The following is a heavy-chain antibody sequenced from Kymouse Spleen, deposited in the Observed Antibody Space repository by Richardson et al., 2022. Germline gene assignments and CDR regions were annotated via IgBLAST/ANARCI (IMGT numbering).Heavy chain of an antibody. CDR3: AKDGIFGVVIIPFDY. CDR2: ISYDGSNK. CDR1: GFTFSSYG. Sequence: QVQLVESGGGVVQPGRSLRLSCAASGFTFSSYGMHWVRQAPGKGLEWVAVISYDGSNKYYADSVKGRFTISRDNSKNTLYLQMNSLRAEDTAVYYCAKDGIFGVVIIPFDYWGQGTLVTVSS. D-gene: IGHD3-3*01. V-gene: IGHV3-30*18. J-gene: IGHJ4*02.